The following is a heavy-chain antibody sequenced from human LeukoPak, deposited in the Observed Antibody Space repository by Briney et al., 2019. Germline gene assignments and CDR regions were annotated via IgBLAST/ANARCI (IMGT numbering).Heavy chain of an antibody. CDR3: ARGTAAGMRGPFDY. J-gene: IGHJ4*02. V-gene: IGHV3-48*01. CDR1: GFTFTYNG. CDR2: ISRSSTTI. Sequence: GGSLRLSCAASGFTFTYNGMNWVRQAPGKGLEWVSFISRSSTTIYYADSVKGRFTISRDNAKNSLYLLMNSLRAEDTAVYYCARGTAAGMRGPFDYWGQGTLVTVSS. D-gene: IGHD6-13*01.